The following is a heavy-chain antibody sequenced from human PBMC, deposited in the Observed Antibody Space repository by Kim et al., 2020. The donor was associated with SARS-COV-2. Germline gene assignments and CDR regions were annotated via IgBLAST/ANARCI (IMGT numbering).Heavy chain of an antibody. V-gene: IGHV4-31*03. J-gene: IGHJ5*02. D-gene: IGHD3-22*01. CDR3: ARARNEIVVVNGHQGFLPIPYYLLWFDP. Sequence: SETLSLTCTVSGGSISSGGYYWSWIRQHPGKGLEWIGYIYYSGSTYYNPSLKSRVTISVDTSKNQFSLKLSSVTAADTAVYYCARARNEIVVVNGHQGFLPIPYYLLWFDPWGQGTLVTVSS. CDR1: GGSISSGGYY. CDR2: IYYSGST.